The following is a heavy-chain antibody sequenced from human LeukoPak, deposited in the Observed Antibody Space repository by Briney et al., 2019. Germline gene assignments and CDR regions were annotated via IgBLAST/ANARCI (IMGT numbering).Heavy chain of an antibody. V-gene: IGHV3-23*01. CDR3: AKDRVDGYNLKWHSDY. J-gene: IGHJ4*02. CDR2: ISGSGGST. CDR1: GFTFSSYA. Sequence: GGSLRLSCAASGFTFSSYAMSWVRQAPGKGLEWVSAISGSGGSTYYADSVKGRFTISRDNSKNTLYLQMNSLRAEDTAVYYCAKDRVDGYNLKWHSDYSGQGTLVTVSS. D-gene: IGHD5-24*01.